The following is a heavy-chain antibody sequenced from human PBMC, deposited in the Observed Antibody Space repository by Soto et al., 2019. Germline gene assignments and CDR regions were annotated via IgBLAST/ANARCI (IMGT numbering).Heavy chain of an antibody. J-gene: IGHJ4*02. CDR1: GFAFSSHA. D-gene: IGHD5-12*01. V-gene: IGHV3-23*01. CDR3: ARGIWEMATIRPENY. CDR2: VNPSGDNT. Sequence: PGGSLRLSCAASGFAFSSHAMNWVRQAPGKGLAWVSSVNPSGDNTYAASVKGRSTISRDDSKSIAYLQMNSLTTEDTAVYYCARGIWEMATIRPENYWGQGTPVTVSS.